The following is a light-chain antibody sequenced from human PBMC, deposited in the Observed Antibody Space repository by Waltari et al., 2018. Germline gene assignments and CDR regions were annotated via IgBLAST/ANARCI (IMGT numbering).Light chain of an antibody. Sequence: QSVLTQPPSVSGAPGQRVTISCTGSSSNIGAGYDVHWYQLLPGTAPKPLICGNGNRPSGVPDRFSGSKSGTSASLAITGLQAEDEAGYYCQSYDSSLSGSVFGGGTKLTVL. CDR2: GNG. CDR3: QSYDSSLSGSV. CDR1: SSNIGAGYD. V-gene: IGLV1-40*01. J-gene: IGLJ2*01.